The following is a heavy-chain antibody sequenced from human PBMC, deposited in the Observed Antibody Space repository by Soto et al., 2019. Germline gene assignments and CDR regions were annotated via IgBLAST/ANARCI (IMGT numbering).Heavy chain of an antibody. D-gene: IGHD3-10*01. V-gene: IGHV4-39*01. CDR3: ARHRLWFGELYFFDP. CDR1: GGSISSSSYY. Sequence: LSLTCTVSGGSISSSSYYWGWIRQPPGKGLEWIGSIYYSGSTYYNPSLKSRVTISLDTSKNQFSLKLSSVTAADTAVYYCARHRLWFGELYFFDPWGQGTLVTVSS. CDR2: IYYSGST. J-gene: IGHJ5*02.